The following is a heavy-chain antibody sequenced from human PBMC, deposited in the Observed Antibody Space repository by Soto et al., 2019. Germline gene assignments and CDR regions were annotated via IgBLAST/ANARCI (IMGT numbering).Heavy chain of an antibody. CDR1: GYTFTSYG. CDR2: ISAYNGNT. J-gene: IGHJ2*01. CDR3: ARVSRVAVDWYFDL. D-gene: IGHD6-19*01. Sequence: GASVKVSCKASGYTFTSYGISWVRQAPGQGLEGMGWISAYNGNTNYAQKLQGRVTMTTATSTSTAYMEMNSLRAEDTAVYYCARVSRVAVDWYFDLWGRGTLVTVAS. V-gene: IGHV1-18*01.